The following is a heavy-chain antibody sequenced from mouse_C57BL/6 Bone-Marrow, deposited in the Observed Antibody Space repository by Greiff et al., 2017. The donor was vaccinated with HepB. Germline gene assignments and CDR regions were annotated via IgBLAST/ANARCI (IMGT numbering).Heavy chain of an antibody. CDR3: ARRSPYYCGSSYGY. Sequence: QVQLQQSGAELVRPGTSVKMSCKASGYTFTNYWIGWAKQRPGHGLEWIGDIYPGGGYTNYNEKFKGKATLTADKSSSTAYMQFSSLTSEDSAIYYCARRSPYYCGSSYGYGGQGNTLTVST. CDR1: GYTFTNYW. J-gene: IGHJ2*01. D-gene: IGHD1-1*01. CDR2: IYPGGGYT. V-gene: IGHV1-63*01.